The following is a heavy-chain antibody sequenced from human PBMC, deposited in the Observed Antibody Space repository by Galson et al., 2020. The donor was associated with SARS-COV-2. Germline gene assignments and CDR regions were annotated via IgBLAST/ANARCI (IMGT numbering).Heavy chain of an antibody. Sequence: SGPTLVKPTQTLTLTCTFSGFSLSTRGVGVGWIRQPPGKALERLALIYWDDDKRSSPSLKSRLTITKDTSKNQVVLTMTNMDPVDTATYYCAHRLSGYYGDYHDAFDIWGQGTMVTVSS. J-gene: IGHJ3*02. CDR3: AHRLSGYYGDYHDAFDI. D-gene: IGHD4-17*01. V-gene: IGHV2-5*02. CDR2: IYWDDDK. CDR1: GFSLSTRGVG.